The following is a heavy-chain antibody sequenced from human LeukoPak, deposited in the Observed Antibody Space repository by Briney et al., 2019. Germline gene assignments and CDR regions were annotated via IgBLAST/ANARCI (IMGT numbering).Heavy chain of an antibody. CDR1: GFTFSDYY. D-gene: IGHD5-18*01. CDR2: ISSSSTYT. Sequence: GGSLRLSCAASGFTFSDYYMSWVRQGPGQGLEWVSYISSSSTYTNYADSVKGRFSISRDYAKNSVYLQMNSLRAEDTAVYYCAKGYSYGHFWGQGTLVTVSS. V-gene: IGHV3-11*03. J-gene: IGHJ4*02. CDR3: AKGYSYGHF.